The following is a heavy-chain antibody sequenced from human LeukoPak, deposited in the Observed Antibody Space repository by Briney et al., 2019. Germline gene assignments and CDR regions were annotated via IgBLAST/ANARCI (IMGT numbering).Heavy chain of an antibody. D-gene: IGHD1-26*01. V-gene: IGHV3-30*01. CDR1: GFTFSSYA. Sequence: GGSLRLSCAASGFTFSSYAMHWVRQAPGKGLEWVAVISYDGSNKYYADSVKGRFTISRDNSKNTLYLQMNSRRAENTAVYYCARANGGSCLDSFDIWGQGTMVTVSS. CDR3: ARANGGSCLDSFDI. J-gene: IGHJ3*02. CDR2: ISYDGSNK.